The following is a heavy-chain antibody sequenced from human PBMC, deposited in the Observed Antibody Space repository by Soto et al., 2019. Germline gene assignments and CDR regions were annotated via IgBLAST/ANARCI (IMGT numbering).Heavy chain of an antibody. V-gene: IGHV1-18*01. CDR2: ISGYSGNT. Sequence: QVQLVQSGAEVKKPGASVKVSCKAYGYTFSSYGLSRVRQAPGQGLEWMGWISGYSGNTVYTQRFKGRLTMATDTSTGTAYMELRSLRSDDTAVYYCARDFYESSGYCDYWGQGTLVTVSS. CDR3: ARDFYESSGYCDY. J-gene: IGHJ4*02. CDR1: GYTFSSYG. D-gene: IGHD3-22*01.